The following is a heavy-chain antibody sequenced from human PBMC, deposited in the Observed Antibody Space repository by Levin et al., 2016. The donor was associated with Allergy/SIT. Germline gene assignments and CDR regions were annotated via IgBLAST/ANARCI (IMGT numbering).Heavy chain of an antibody. J-gene: IGHJ6*02. V-gene: IGHV3-30*03. D-gene: IGHD6-19*01. Sequence: WIRQPPGKGLEWVAVISYDGSNKYYADSVKGRFTISRDNSKNTLYLQMNSLRAEDTAVYYCAGVFSSSGWVAGRYYYYGMDVWGQGTTVTVSS. CDR3: AGVFSSSGWVAGRYYYYGMDV. CDR2: ISYDGSNK.